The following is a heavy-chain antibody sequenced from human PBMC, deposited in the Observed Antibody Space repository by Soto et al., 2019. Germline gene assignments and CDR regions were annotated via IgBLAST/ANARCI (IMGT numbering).Heavy chain of an antibody. CDR1: GGSISSYY. Sequence: SETLSLTCTVSGGSISSYYWSWIRQPPGKGLEWIGYIYYSGSTNYNPSLKSRVTISVDTSKNQFSLKLSSVTAADTAVYYCARAYGDYVFDYLGQGTLVTVSS. J-gene: IGHJ4*02. D-gene: IGHD4-17*01. CDR3: ARAYGDYVFDY. V-gene: IGHV4-59*01. CDR2: IYYSGST.